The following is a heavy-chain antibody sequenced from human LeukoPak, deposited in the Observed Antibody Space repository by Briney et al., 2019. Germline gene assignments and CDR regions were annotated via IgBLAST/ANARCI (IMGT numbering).Heavy chain of an antibody. CDR2: IYNGGTT. CDR1: GFTVSNNY. D-gene: IGHD6-13*01. J-gene: IGHJ4*02. CDR3: ARDPPGIAASVSGG. V-gene: IGHV3-53*01. Sequence: GGSLRLSCKASGFTVSNNYMNWVRQAPGKGLEWVALIYNGGTTNYADSAKGRFTISRDNSKNTLYLQMTNVRVEDTAVYYCARDPPGIAASVSGGWGQGTLVTVSS.